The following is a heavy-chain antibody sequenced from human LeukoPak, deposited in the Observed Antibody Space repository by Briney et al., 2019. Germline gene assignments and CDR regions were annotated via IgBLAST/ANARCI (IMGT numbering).Heavy chain of an antibody. CDR2: INTNTGNP. CDR1: GYTFTGYY. J-gene: IGHJ4*02. D-gene: IGHD3-22*01. Sequence: ASVKVSCKASGYTFTGYYMHWVRQAPGQGLEWMGWINTNTGNPTYAQGFTGRFVFSLDTSVSTAYLQISSLKAEDTAVYYCARSYYYEQCYFDYWGQGTLVTVSS. CDR3: ARSYYYEQCYFDY. V-gene: IGHV7-4-1*02.